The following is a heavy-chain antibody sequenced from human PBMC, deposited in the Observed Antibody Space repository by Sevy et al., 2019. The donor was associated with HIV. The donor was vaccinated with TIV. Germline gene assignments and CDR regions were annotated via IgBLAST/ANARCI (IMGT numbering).Heavy chain of an antibody. CDR1: GFTFSNYA. D-gene: IGHD6-13*01. CDR3: AKSPSSPGSSSTWATFDY. CDR2: ISASGGTT. J-gene: IGHJ4*02. Sequence: GGSLRLSCAASGFTFSNYAMSWVRQAPWKGLEWVSAISASGGTTFFADSVKGRFTISRDNSKNTMYLQMNSLRVEDTAVYYCAKSPSSPGSSSTWATFDYWGQGTLVTVSS. V-gene: IGHV3-23*01.